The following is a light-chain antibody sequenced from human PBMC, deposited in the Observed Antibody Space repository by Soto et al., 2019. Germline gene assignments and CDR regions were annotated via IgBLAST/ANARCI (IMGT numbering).Light chain of an antibody. CDR1: SSDIGAYNY. V-gene: IGLV2-14*01. J-gene: IGLJ1*01. Sequence: QSVLTQPASVSGSAGQAIAISCTGTSSDIGAYNYVSWYQQHPGKAPKLMIHEVTNRPSGVSERFSGSKSGNTASLTISGLQADDEADYYCRSHTRYSTRFFGIGTKVTVL. CDR3: RSHTRYSTRF. CDR2: EVT.